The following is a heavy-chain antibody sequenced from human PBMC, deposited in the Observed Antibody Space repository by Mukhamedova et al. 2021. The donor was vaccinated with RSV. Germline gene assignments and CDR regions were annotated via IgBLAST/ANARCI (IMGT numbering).Heavy chain of an antibody. V-gene: IGHV4-30-4*01. CDR2: IYYSGST. D-gene: IGHD2-15*01. Sequence: YIYYSGSTYYNPSLKSRVTISVDTSKNQFSLKLSSVTAADTAVYYCARAGVVVAAGGYFDYWGQGTPVTVSS. CDR3: ARAGVVVAAGGYFDY. J-gene: IGHJ4*02.